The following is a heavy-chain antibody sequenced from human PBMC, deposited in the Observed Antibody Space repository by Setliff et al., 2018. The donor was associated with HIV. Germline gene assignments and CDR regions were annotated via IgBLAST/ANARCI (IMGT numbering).Heavy chain of an antibody. J-gene: IGHJ6*02. V-gene: IGHV4-61*01. CDR3: ARIFGAQGYYYGMDV. Sequence: SETLSLTCSVSGGSFSSDSYYWGWIRQFPGKGLEWIGYIYYSGSTNYNPSLKSRVTISVDTSKNQFSLKLSSVTAADTAVYYCARIFGAQGYYYGMDVWGQGTTVTVSS. CDR1: GGSFSSDSYY. CDR2: IYYSGST. D-gene: IGHD3-3*01.